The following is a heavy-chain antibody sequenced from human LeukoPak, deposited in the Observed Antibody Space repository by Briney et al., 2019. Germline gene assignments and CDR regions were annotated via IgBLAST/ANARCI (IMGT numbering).Heavy chain of an antibody. J-gene: IGHJ4*02. CDR3: AREGYSYGYLY. CDR1: GGSISSSSYY. Sequence: SETLSLTCSVSGGSISSSSYYWVWIRRPPGKGLEWIATIHNSGATYYNPSLKSRVTISVDTSKNQFSLKLSSVTAADTAVYYCAREGYSYGYLYWGQGTLVTVSS. V-gene: IGHV4-39*02. CDR2: IHNSGAT. D-gene: IGHD5-18*01.